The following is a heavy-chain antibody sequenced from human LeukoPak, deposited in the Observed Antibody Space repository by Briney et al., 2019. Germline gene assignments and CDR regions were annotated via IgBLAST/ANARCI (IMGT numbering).Heavy chain of an antibody. Sequence: SETLSLTCTVSGYSISSGYYWGWIRQPPGKGLEWIGSIYHSGSTYYNPSLKSRVTISVDTSKNQFSLKLSSVTAADTAVYYCARENKYGDDWFDPWGQGTLVTVSS. CDR3: ARENKYGDDWFDP. CDR2: IYHSGST. V-gene: IGHV4-38-2*02. J-gene: IGHJ5*02. D-gene: IGHD4-17*01. CDR1: GYSISSGYY.